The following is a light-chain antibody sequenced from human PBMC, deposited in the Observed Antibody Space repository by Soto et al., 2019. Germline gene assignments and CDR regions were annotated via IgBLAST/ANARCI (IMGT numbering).Light chain of an antibody. CDR1: QSVSSN. J-gene: IGKJ1*01. V-gene: IGKV3-15*01. Sequence: EIVMTQSPATLSVSPGERATLSCRASQSVSSNLAWYQQKPGQAPRLLIYGASTRATGIPARFSGSGSGTESTLTISSPQSEDCAVYYCQQYNNGPTWTFGQGTKVDIK. CDR2: GAS. CDR3: QQYNNGPTWT.